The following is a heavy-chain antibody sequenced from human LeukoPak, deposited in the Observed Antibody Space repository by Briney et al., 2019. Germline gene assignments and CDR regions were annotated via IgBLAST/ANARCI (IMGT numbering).Heavy chain of an antibody. Sequence: SETLSLTCTVSGGSISSYYWSWIRQPPGKGLEWIGYTYSSGSTNYNPSLKSRVTISVDTSKNQFSLKLSSVTAADTAIYYCARDGVYSGYDYYFDYWGQGTLVTVSS. V-gene: IGHV4-59*01. CDR2: TYSSGST. D-gene: IGHD5-12*01. J-gene: IGHJ4*02. CDR1: GGSISSYY. CDR3: ARDGVYSGYDYYFDY.